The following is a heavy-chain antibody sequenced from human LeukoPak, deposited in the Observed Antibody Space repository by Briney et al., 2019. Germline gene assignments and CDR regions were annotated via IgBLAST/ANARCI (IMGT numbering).Heavy chain of an antibody. Sequence: GSLRLSRAASGFTFSSYGMHWVRQAPGKGLEWVAVIWYDGSNKYYADSVKGRFTISRDNSKNTLYLQMNSLRAEDTAVYYCARDESEYCTNGVCYSFLDYWGQGTLVTVSS. V-gene: IGHV3-33*01. CDR2: IWYDGSNK. J-gene: IGHJ4*02. CDR3: ARDESEYCTNGVCYSFLDY. CDR1: GFTFSSYG. D-gene: IGHD2-8*01.